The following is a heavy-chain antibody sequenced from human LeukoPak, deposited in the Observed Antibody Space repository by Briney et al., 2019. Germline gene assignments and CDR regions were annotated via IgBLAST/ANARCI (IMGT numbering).Heavy chain of an antibody. CDR3: ARALGGTAGYYFDH. CDR2: INHSGST. J-gene: IGHJ4*02. V-gene: IGHV4-34*01. Sequence: SETLSLTCAVYGGSFSGYYWSWIRQPPGKGLEWIGEINHSGSTNYNPSLKSRVTISVGTSKNQFSLKLSSVTAADTAVYYCARALGGTAGYYFDHWGQGTLVTVSS. D-gene: IGHD2-21*02. CDR1: GGSFSGYY.